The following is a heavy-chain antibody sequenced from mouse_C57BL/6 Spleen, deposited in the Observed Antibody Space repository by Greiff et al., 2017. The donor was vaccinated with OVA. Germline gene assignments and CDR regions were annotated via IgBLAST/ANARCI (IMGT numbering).Heavy chain of an antibody. CDR1: GYTFTSYW. Sequence: VQLQQPGAELVKPGASVKLSCKASGYTFTSYWMHWVKQRPGQGLEWIGMIHPNSGSTNYNEKFKSKATLTVDKSSSTAYMQLSSLTSEDSAVYYCARAYCSSSVAYWGQGTLVTVSA. CDR2: IHPNSGST. CDR3: ARAYCSSSVAY. V-gene: IGHV1-64*01. D-gene: IGHD1-1*01. J-gene: IGHJ3*01.